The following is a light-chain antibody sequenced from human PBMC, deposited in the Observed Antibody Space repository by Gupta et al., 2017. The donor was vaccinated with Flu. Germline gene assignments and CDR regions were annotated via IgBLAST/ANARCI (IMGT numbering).Light chain of an antibody. CDR2: GAS. CDR3: QQYSSSALT. V-gene: IGKV3-20*01. Sequence: IVLTQSPGTLSLSPGERATLSCRASQSVSSSYLTWYQQKPGQAPRLLIYGASNRATDIPDRFSGSGSGTDFTLTISRLEPEDFVVYYCQQYSSSALTFGGGTKVEIK. CDR1: QSVSSSY. J-gene: IGKJ4*01.